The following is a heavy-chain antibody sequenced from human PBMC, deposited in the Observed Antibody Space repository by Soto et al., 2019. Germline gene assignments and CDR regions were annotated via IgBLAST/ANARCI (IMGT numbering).Heavy chain of an antibody. Sequence: SETLSLTCTVSGGSISSGGYYWSWIRQHPGKGLEWIGYIYYSGSTYYNPSLTSRVTISLATSKNQFSLKLSSVTAADRAVYYCARAWGATMYRWFDPWGQGTLVTVSS. CDR1: GGSISSGGYY. CDR2: IYYSGST. V-gene: IGHV4-31*03. CDR3: ARAWGATMYRWFDP. D-gene: IGHD1-26*01. J-gene: IGHJ5*02.